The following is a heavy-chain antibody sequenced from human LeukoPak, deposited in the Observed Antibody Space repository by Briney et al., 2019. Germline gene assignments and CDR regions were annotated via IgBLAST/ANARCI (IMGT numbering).Heavy chain of an antibody. V-gene: IGHV3-23*01. CDR3: AKVEQRFPYFDY. J-gene: IGHJ4*02. CDR1: GFTFSSNA. CDR2: ISGSGGST. D-gene: IGHD1/OR15-1a*01. Sequence: GGSLRLSCAASGFTFSSNAMSWVRQAPGKGLEWVSAISGSGGSTYYADSVKGRFTISRDNSKNTLYLQMNSLRAEDTAVYYCAKVEQRFPYFDYWGQGTLVTVSS.